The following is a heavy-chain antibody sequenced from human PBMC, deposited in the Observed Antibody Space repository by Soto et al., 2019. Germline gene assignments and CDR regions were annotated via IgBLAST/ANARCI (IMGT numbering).Heavy chain of an antibody. CDR3: AYTPRGTPYYFDY. J-gene: IGHJ4*02. CDR1: GFTFSSYA. Sequence: GGSLRLSCAASGFTFSSYAMSWVRQAPGKGLEWVSAISGSGGSTYYADSVKGRFTISRDNSKNTLYLQMNSLRAEDTAVYYCAYTPRGTPYYFDYWGQGTLVTVSS. D-gene: IGHD1-1*01. V-gene: IGHV3-23*01. CDR2: ISGSGGST.